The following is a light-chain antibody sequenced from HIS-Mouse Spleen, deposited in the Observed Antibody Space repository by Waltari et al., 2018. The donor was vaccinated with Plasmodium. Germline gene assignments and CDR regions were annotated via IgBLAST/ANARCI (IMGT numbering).Light chain of an antibody. CDR3: YSAADNNWV. CDR2: KDR. Sequence: SYELTQPSSVSVSPGQTARITCSGEVLAKKKALWFQQKPGQPPVLVIYKDRERPSGYPERSSVSSSGTTVTLTISGAQVEDEADYYCYSAADNNWVFGGGTKLTVL. V-gene: IGLV3-27*01. J-gene: IGLJ3*02. CDR1: VLAKKK.